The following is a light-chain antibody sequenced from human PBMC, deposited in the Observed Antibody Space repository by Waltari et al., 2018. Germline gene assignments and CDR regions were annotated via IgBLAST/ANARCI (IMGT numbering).Light chain of an antibody. J-gene: IGLJ2*01. CDR1: SSDVGGFNF. V-gene: IGLV2-14*03. CDR3: SSYTASPPHVV. Sequence: QSALTQPASVSGSPGQSISISCTGISSDVGGFNFVSWYQQHPGKDPKLIIYDVFNLPSGVSTRFSGSKSDNAASLAISGLQAEDEAVYYCSSYTASPPHVVFGGGTKVTVL. CDR2: DVF.